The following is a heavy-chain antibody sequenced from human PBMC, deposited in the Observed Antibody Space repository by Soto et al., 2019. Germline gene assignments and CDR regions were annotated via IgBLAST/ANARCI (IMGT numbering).Heavy chain of an antibody. CDR3: ASLPLGAYSSGWYYFDY. CDR1: GGSISSYY. D-gene: IGHD6-19*01. CDR2: IYYSGST. J-gene: IGHJ4*02. Sequence: SETLSLTCTVSGGSISSYYWSWIRQPPGKGLEWIGYIYYSGSTNYNPSLRSRVTISVDTSKNQFSLKLSSVTAADTAVYYCASLPLGAYSSGWYYFDYWGQGTLVTVSS. V-gene: IGHV4-59*01.